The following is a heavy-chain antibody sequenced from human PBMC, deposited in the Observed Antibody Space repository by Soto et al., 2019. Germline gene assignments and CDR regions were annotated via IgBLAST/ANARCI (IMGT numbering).Heavy chain of an antibody. J-gene: IGHJ4*02. Sequence: PGGSLRLSCAASGFTFSSYGMHWVRQAPGKGLEWVAVISYDGSNKYYADSVKGRFTISRDNSKNTLYLQMNSLRAEDTAVYYCAKALEVGAAKPRALFADYWGQGTLVNVSS. CDR2: ISYDGSNK. V-gene: IGHV3-30*18. CDR3: AKALEVGAAKPRALFADY. D-gene: IGHD1-26*01. CDR1: GFTFSSYG.